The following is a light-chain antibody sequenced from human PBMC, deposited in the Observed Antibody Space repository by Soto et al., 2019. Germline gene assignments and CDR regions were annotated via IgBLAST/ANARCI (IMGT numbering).Light chain of an antibody. J-gene: IGLJ2*01. Sequence: QSALTQPPSASGSPGQSVTISCTGTSSDVGGYNYVSWYQQHPGKAPKLMIYEVSKRPSGVPDRFSGSKSGNTASLTVSGLHAEDEADYYCSSYAGSNNLVFGGGTQLTV. CDR2: EVS. CDR1: SSDVGGYNY. CDR3: SSYAGSNNLV. V-gene: IGLV2-8*01.